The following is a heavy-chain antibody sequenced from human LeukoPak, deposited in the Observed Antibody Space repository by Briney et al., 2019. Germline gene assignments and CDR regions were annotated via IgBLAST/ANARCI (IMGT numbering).Heavy chain of an antibody. CDR1: GFTFSNYA. D-gene: IGHD1-26*01. V-gene: IGHV3-23*01. J-gene: IGHJ4*02. CDR3: AKDLGRYRNNYFDY. Sequence: PGGSLRLSCAASGFTFSNYAMSWVRQAPGKGLEWVSAISGSGVSTYYADSVKGRFTISRDDSKNTLYLQMNSLRAEDTAVYYCAKDLGRYRNNYFDYWGQGTLVTVSS. CDR2: ISGSGVST.